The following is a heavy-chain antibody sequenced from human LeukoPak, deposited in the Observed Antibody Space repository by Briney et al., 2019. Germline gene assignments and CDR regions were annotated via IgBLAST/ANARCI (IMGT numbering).Heavy chain of an antibody. Sequence: GASVKVSCKASGYTFTGYYMHWVRQAAGQGREWMGWMNPNSGNTGYAQKFQGRVTMTRNTSISTAYMELSSLRSEDTAVYYCARLGFNYYYGMDVWGQGTTVTVSS. J-gene: IGHJ6*02. V-gene: IGHV1-8*02. CDR2: MNPNSGNT. CDR3: ARLGFNYYYGMDV. CDR1: GYTFTGYY.